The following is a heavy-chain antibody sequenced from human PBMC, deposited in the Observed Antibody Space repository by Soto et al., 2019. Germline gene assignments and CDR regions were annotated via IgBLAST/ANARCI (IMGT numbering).Heavy chain of an antibody. J-gene: IGHJ4*02. Sequence: QVHLVESGGGVVQPGRSLRLSCAASGVNFSKYGMHWVRQAPAKGLEWVAVISYDGRSKYYVDSVKGRFTISRDNSKNTLDLQMNSLRVEDTAVYYCVKDAYSDDDFGLFEYWGQGTLVTVSS. V-gene: IGHV3-30*18. CDR1: GVNFSKYG. CDR2: ISYDGRSK. D-gene: IGHD5-12*01. CDR3: VKDAYSDDDFGLFEY.